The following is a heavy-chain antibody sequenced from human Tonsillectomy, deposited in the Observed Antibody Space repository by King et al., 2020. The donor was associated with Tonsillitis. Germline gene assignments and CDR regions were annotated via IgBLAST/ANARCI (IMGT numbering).Heavy chain of an antibody. V-gene: IGHV4-39*01. Sequence: QLQESGPGVVKPSETLSLTCTVSGGSINSSDPYWAWIRQPPGKGLEWIGYMYYSGTIFYNPSLKSRITISGGTSENRFSLKLSSVPAADTAVYFCARYVSGSFDYWGQGALVTVSS. CDR3: ARYVSGSFDY. D-gene: IGHD1-26*01. J-gene: IGHJ4*02. CDR2: MYYSGTI. CDR1: GGSINSSDPY.